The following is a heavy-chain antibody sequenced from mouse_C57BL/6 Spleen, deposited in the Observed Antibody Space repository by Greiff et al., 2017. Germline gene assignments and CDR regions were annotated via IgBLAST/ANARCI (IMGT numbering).Heavy chain of an antibody. D-gene: IGHD3-1*01. J-gene: IGHJ4*01. CDR1: GYAFSSSW. CDR3: ARPLRGSGAMGY. CDR2: IDPGDGDT. Sequence: QVQLQQSGPELVQPGASVKISCKASGYAFSSSWMNWVKQRPGKGLGWIGRIDPGDGDTNDNGKFKGKATLTADKSSSTAYIQLSSLTAEDSAFYVCARPLRGSGAMGYRGQGTSVTVA. V-gene: IGHV1-82*01.